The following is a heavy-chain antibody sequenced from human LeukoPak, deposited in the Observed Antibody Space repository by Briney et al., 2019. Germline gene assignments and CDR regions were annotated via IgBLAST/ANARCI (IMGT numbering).Heavy chain of an antibody. V-gene: IGHV4-34*01. CDR3: ARTVRGVRYFDY. Sequence: SETLSLTCAVYGGSFSGYDWSWIRQPLGEGLEWIGEINHIGSTNYNPSLKSRVAFSVDTSKNQFSLKLSSVTAADTAVYYCARTVRGVRYFDYWGQGTLVTVSS. CDR1: GGSFSGYD. J-gene: IGHJ4*02. D-gene: IGHD3-10*01. CDR2: INHIGST.